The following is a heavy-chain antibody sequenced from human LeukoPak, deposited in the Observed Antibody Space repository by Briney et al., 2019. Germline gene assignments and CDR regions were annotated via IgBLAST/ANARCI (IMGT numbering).Heavy chain of an antibody. CDR3: ARGSGYPQVTFDI. D-gene: IGHD3-22*01. CDR1: GGSISSSNYY. Sequence: PSETLSLTCSVSGGSISSSNYYWGWIRQPPGKGLEWIGSSYYSGSTYYNPSLKSRVIISVDMSKNQFSLKLSSVTAADTAVYYCARGSGYPQVTFDIWGQGTMVTVSS. CDR2: SYYSGST. J-gene: IGHJ3*02. V-gene: IGHV4-39*01.